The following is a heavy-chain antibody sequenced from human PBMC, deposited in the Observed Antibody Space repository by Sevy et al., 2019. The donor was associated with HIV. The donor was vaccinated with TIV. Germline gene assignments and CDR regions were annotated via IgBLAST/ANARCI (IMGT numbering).Heavy chain of an antibody. V-gene: IGHV3-30*18. D-gene: IGHD2-2*01. CDR3: AKSKAVGTHYYYYYGMDV. CDR1: GFTFSSYG. CDR2: ISYDGSNK. Sequence: GGSLRLSCAASGFTFSSYGMHWVRQAPGKGLEWVAVISYDGSNKYYADSVKGRFTISRDNSKNTPYLQMNSLRAEDTAVYYCAKSKAVGTHYYYYYGMDVWGQGTTVTVSS. J-gene: IGHJ6*02.